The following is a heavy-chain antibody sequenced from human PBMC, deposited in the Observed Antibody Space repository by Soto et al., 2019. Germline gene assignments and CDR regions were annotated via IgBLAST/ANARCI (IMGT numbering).Heavy chain of an antibody. D-gene: IGHD4-17*01. Sequence: SETLSLTCTVSGGSIRSGGYYWSWVRQNPRKGLEWIGNIYYSGNTYYNPSLKSRLTISVDTSKNQFSLNLSSVTAADTAMYYCARPAYGGNSEGGYYGMDVGGQGTTVT. CDR1: GGSIRSGGYY. CDR2: IYYSGNT. CDR3: ARPAYGGNSEGGYYGMDV. V-gene: IGHV4-31*03. J-gene: IGHJ6*02.